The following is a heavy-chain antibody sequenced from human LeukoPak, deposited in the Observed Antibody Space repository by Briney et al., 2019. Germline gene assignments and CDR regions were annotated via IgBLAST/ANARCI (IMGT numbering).Heavy chain of an antibody. J-gene: IGHJ5*02. V-gene: IGHV1-8*01. CDR1: GYTFTSYD. CDR3: ARGAPPIVVVAEFDP. CDR2: MNPNSGNT. Sequence: ASVKVSCKASGYTFTSYDINWVRQATGQGLEWMGWMNPNSGNTGYAQKFQGRVTMTRNTSISTAYMELSSLRSEDTAVYYCARGAPPIVVVAEFDPWGQGTLVTVSS. D-gene: IGHD2-15*01.